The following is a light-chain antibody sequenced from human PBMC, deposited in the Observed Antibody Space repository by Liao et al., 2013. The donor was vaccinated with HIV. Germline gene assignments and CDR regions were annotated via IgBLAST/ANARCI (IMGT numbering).Light chain of an antibody. CDR3: QVWDSSTDWV. V-gene: IGLV3-21*02. Sequence: SYELTQPPSMSVSPGQTARITCSGDALPKQQVYWYQQKPGQAPVLVILYDSDRPSGIPERFSGSNSGNTATLTISRVEAGDEADYYCQVWDSSTDWVFGGGTNLAVL. CDR2: YDS. CDR1: ALPKQQ. J-gene: IGLJ3*02.